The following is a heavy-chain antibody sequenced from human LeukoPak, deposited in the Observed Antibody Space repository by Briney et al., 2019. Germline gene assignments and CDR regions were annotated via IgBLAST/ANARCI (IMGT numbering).Heavy chain of an antibody. J-gene: IGHJ6*01. CDR2: IYHSGST. CDR3: ARVXWXXXXXXXXV. V-gene: IGHV4-30-2*01. Sequence: SQTLSLTCTVSGDSISSDDYSWSWIRQPPGEGLEWIGYIYHSGSTYFNPSLKSRVTMSVDRSKNQFSLKLSSVTAADTAVYYCARVXWXXXXXXXXVWGXXXKXTVSS. CDR1: GDSISSDDYS.